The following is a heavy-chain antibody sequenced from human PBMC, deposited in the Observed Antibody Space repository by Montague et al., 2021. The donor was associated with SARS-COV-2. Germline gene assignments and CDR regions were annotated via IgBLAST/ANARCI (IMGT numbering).Heavy chain of an antibody. J-gene: IGHJ4*02. CDR3: ARGLGVAVIKRFDY. D-gene: IGHD3-22*01. CDR1: GAPFSGYY. CDR2: TRHDGST. Sequence: SETLSLTCAASGAPFSGYYWSWIRQPPGKGLEWIGETRHDGSTNYNPSLKRRITMSVDTSKNRFPLKLDSMTAADTAVYYCARGLGVAVIKRFDYWGQGSLVTVSS. V-gene: IGHV4-34*01.